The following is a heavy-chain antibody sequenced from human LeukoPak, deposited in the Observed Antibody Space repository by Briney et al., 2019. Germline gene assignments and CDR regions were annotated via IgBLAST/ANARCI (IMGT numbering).Heavy chain of an antibody. CDR3: VKDSYNWNYATAGTLDT. D-gene: IGHD1-7*01. CDR2: ISSNGGST. CDR1: GFTFSSFA. V-gene: IGHV3-64D*09. Sequence: GGSVGLSCSASGFTFSSFAINWVRQAPGKGLEYVSAISSNGGSTYYADSVKGRFTISRANSKNTVYLHISRLRADDTAVYYCVKDSYNWNYATAGTLDTWGPGDLVIVSS. J-gene: IGHJ5*02.